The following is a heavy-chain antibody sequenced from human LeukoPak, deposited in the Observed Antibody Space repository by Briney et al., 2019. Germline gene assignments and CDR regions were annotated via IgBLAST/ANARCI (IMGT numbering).Heavy chain of an antibody. CDR3: AQFQWELRGFDY. V-gene: IGHV1-18*01. Sequence: ASVKVSCKASGYTFTKYGISWVRQAPGQGLEWMGWISSYYGNTNYAQRLQGRVTMTTDTSTSTAYMELRSLRSDDTAVYYCAQFQWELRGFDYWGQGTLVTVSS. D-gene: IGHD1-26*01. J-gene: IGHJ4*02. CDR2: ISSYYGNT. CDR1: GYTFTKYG.